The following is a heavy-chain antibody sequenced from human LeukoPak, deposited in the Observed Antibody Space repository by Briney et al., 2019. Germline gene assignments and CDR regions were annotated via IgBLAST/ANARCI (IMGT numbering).Heavy chain of an antibody. CDR2: INGYYVNT. Sequence: ASVKVSCKASGGTFSSYAISWVRQAPGQRLEWMGWINGYYVNTKYSQKFQGRVTITRDTSANTAYMELSRLRSEDTAVYYCARVSGRTLSPDYWGQGTLVTVSS. CDR1: GGTFSSYA. CDR3: ARVSGRTLSPDY. V-gene: IGHV1-3*01. D-gene: IGHD3-10*01. J-gene: IGHJ4*02.